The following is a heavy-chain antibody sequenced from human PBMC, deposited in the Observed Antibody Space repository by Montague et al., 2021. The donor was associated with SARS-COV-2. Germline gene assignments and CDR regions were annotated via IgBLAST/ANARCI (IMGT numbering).Heavy chain of an antibody. D-gene: IGHD2-2*01. V-gene: IGHV4-4*02. J-gene: IGHJ4*02. CDR3: APLGYCGSDNCYRVN. Sequence: SETLSLTCAVSGGSISSRNWWSWVRQPPGKGLEWIGEIYHSGSTCYNPSLKSRVTISVDKSKNQFSLNLSSVTAADTAVYHCAPLGYCGSDNCYRVNWGQGTLVTVSS. CDR2: IYHSGST. CDR1: GGSISSRNW.